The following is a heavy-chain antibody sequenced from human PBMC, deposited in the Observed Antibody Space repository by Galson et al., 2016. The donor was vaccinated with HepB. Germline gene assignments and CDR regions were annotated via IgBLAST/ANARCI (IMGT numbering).Heavy chain of an antibody. CDR2: ISDSGGNT. D-gene: IGHD4-17*01. J-gene: IGHJ4*02. Sequence: SLRLSCAASGFTFRTYAMTWVRQAPGKGLEWVSGISDSGGNTYYADSVKGRFTISRDNSQNTLYLQIDSLRAEDTALYHCVKVRLPNRLTTNLDYWGQGTLVTVSS. CDR1: GFTFRTYA. CDR3: VKVRLPNRLTTNLDY. V-gene: IGHV3-23*01.